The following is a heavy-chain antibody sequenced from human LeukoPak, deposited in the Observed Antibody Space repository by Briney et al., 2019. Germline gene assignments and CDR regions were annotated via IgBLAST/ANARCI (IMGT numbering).Heavy chain of an antibody. CDR3: ARVTRGYSSRGDYYYYMDI. V-gene: IGHV1-69*05. J-gene: IGHJ6*03. CDR1: GGTFSSYA. CDR2: IIPIFGTA. Sequence: SVKVSCKASGGTFSSYAISWVRQAPGQGLEWMGGIIPIFGTANYAQKFQGRVTITTDESTSTAYMELSSLRSEDTAVYYCARVTRGYSSRGDYYYYMDIWGKGTTVTVSS. D-gene: IGHD5-18*01.